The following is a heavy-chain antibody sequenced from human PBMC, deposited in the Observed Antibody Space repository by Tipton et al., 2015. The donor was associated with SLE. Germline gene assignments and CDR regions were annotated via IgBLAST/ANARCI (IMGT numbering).Heavy chain of an antibody. V-gene: IGHV4-59*01. CDR2: IYYSGST. D-gene: IGHD1-26*01. CDR3: ARGRELTKGAFDI. J-gene: IGHJ3*02. Sequence: TLSLTCTVSGGSISSYYWSWIRQPPGKGLEWIGYIYYSGSTNYNRSLKSRVTISVDTSMNQFSLKLSSVTAADTAVYYCARGRELTKGAFDIWGQGTMVTVSS. CDR1: GGSISSYY.